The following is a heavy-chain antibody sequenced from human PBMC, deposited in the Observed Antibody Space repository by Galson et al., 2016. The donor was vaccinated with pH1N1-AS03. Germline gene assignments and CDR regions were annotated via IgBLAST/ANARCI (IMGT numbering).Heavy chain of an antibody. J-gene: IGHJ4*02. CDR3: AKGGRYYDSLIDF. V-gene: IGHV3-23*01. CDR1: GFIFKIDA. Sequence: SLRLSCAASGFIFKIDAMSWVRQAPGKGLEWVSVISATGGNTYYADSVKCRFTISRDNSKNTVSLQMNSLRAEDTTVYYCAKGGRYYDSLIDFWGQVTLVTVSS. CDR2: ISATGGNT. D-gene: IGHD3-22*01.